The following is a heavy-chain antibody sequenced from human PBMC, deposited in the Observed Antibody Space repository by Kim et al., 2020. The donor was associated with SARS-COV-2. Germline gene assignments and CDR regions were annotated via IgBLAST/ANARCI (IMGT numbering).Heavy chain of an antibody. CDR3: ARTYSSSSGKAFDI. D-gene: IGHD6-6*01. Sequence: GGSLRLSCAASGFTFSSYEMNWVRQAPGKGLEWVSYISSSGTTIYYADSVKGRFTISRDNAKNSLSLQMNSLRAEDTAVYYCARTYSSSSGKAFDIWGQGTMVIVSS. V-gene: IGHV3-48*03. CDR2: ISSSGTTI. CDR1: GFTFSSYE. J-gene: IGHJ3*02.